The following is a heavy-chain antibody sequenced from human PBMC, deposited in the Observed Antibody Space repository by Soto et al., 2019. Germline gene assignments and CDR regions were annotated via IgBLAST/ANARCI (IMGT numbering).Heavy chain of an antibody. CDR3: AHREGDDYVWGSYKYAFAM. V-gene: IGHV2-5*02. D-gene: IGHD3-16*01. CDR1: GFSLNTTAVG. CDR2: IYWDGDK. J-gene: IGHJ3*02. Sequence: QITLKESGPTLVKPTQTLTLTCTFSGFSLNTTAVGVGWIRQPPGKAMVWLALIYWDGDKRYSPSLKSRLAITKDTPEKQVVLNMTNKEPAETATNYCAHREGDDYVWGSYKYAFAMWGRGPMVTVSS.